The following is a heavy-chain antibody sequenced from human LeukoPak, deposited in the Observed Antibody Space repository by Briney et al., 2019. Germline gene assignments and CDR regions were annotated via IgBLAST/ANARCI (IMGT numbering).Heavy chain of an antibody. J-gene: IGHJ3*02. CDR3: ARAIYTGGAATHAFDI. V-gene: IGHV3-21*01. Sequence: GGSLRLSCAASGFTFSSCSMNWVRQAPGKGLEWVSSISSSSSYIYYADSVKGRFTISRDNAKNSLYLQMNSLRAEDTAVYYCARAIYTGGAATHAFDIWGQGTMVTVSS. CDR2: ISSSSSYI. CDR1: GFTFSSCS. D-gene: IGHD2-15*01.